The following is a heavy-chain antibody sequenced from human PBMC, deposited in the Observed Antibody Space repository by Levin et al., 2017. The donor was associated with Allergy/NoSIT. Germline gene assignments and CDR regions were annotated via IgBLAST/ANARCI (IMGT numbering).Heavy chain of an antibody. CDR1: GFSLSEYA. CDR2: ITGGGFNT. CDR3: AKKQGGTSGFSFDV. J-gene: IGHJ3*01. D-gene: IGHD1-1*01. Sequence: GGSLRLSCAVSGFSLSEYAMAWVRQAPGKGLEWVSEITGGGFNTYYGESVKGRFTVSKDDSKDTLYLDLSSLRVEDTAVYFCAKKQGGTSGFSFDVWGQGTMVTVSS. V-gene: IGHV3-23*01.